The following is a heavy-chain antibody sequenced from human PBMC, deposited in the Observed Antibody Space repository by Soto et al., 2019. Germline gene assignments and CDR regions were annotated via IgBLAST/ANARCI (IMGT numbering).Heavy chain of an antibody. CDR2: FDPEDGET. CDR1: GYTLTELS. J-gene: IGHJ4*02. D-gene: IGHD3-22*01. V-gene: IGHV1-24*01. Sequence: GASVKVSCKVSGYTLTELSMHWVRQAPGKGLEWMGGFDPEDGETIYAQKFQGRVTMTEDTSTDTAYMELSSLRSEDTAVYYCATVGGWDDSSGYYPYYFDYWGQGTLVTVSS. CDR3: ATVGGWDDSSGYYPYYFDY.